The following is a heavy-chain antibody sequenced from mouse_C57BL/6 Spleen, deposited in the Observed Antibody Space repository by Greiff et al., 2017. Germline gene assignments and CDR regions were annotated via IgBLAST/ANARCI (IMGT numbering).Heavy chain of an antibody. D-gene: IGHD2-1*01. J-gene: IGHJ1*03. V-gene: IGHV3-6*01. CDR1: GYSITSGYY. CDR2: ISYDGSN. Sequence: VQRVESGPGLVKPSQSLSLTCSVTGYSITSGYYWNWLRQFPGNKLEWMGYISYDGSNNYNPSLKNRISITRDTSKNQFFLRLNSVTTEDTATYYCARGGGNYDGYFDVWGTGTTVTVSS. CDR3: ARGGGNYDGYFDV.